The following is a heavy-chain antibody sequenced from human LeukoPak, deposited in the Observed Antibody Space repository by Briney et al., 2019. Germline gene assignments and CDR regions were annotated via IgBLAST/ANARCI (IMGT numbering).Heavy chain of an antibody. Sequence: ASETLSLTCTVSGGSISSGSYYWSWIRQPAGKGLEWIGRIYTSGSTDYNPSLKSRVTMSVDTSKTQFSLKLSSVTAADTAVYYCARGGTLLRFLEWSPIGVLDPWGQGTLVTVSS. V-gene: IGHV4-61*02. D-gene: IGHD3-3*01. CDR2: IYTSGST. J-gene: IGHJ5*02. CDR1: GGSISSGSYY. CDR3: ARGGTLLRFLEWSPIGVLDP.